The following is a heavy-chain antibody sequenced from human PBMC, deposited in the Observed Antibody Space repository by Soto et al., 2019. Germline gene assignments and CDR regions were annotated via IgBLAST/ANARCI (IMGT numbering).Heavy chain of an antibody. D-gene: IGHD4-4*01. Sequence: QVQLVESGGGVVQPGRSLRLSCAASGFTFSSYAMHWVRQAPGKGLEWVAVISYDGSNKYYADSVKGRFTISRDNSKNTPYLRMNSLRAEDTAVYYCARPLWRNDYNWGYFDLWGRGTLVTVSS. CDR2: ISYDGSNK. V-gene: IGHV3-30-3*01. CDR1: GFTFSSYA. CDR3: ARPLWRNDYNWGYFDL. J-gene: IGHJ2*01.